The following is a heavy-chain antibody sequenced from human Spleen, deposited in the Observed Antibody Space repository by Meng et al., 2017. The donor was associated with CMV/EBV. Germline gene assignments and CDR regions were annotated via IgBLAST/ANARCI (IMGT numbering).Heavy chain of an antibody. D-gene: IGHD3-10*02. V-gene: IGHV4-34*01. CDR2: INHSGST. CDR3: ARGGYYVG. CDR1: GGSFSGYY. Sequence: QVQRQQWGAGLLKPSETLSLTCAVYGGSFSGYYWSWIRQPPGKGLEWIGEINHSGSTNYNPSLKSRVTISVDTSKNQFSLKLSSVTAADTAVYYCARGGYYVGWGQGTLVTVSS. J-gene: IGHJ4*02.